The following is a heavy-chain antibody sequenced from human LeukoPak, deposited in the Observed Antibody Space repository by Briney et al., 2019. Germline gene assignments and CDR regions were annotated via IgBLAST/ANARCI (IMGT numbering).Heavy chain of an antibody. J-gene: IGHJ4*02. D-gene: IGHD5-24*01. CDR3: ARGGSRDGYNLNYFDY. V-gene: IGHV3-23*01. Sequence: GGSLRLSCAASGFTFSSYAMSWVRQAPGKGLEWVSAISGSGGSTYYADSVKGRFTISRDNSKNTLYLQMNSLRAEDTAVYYCARGGSRDGYNLNYFDYWGQGTLVTVSS. CDR2: ISGSGGST. CDR1: GFTFSSYA.